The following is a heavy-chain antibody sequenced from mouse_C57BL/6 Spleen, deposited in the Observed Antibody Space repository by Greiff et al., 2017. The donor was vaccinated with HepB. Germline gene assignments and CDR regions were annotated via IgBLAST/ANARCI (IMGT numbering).Heavy chain of an antibody. CDR3: TSYYGSSYKVYFDY. CDR1: GFNIKDYY. J-gene: IGHJ2*01. V-gene: IGHV14-1*01. D-gene: IGHD1-1*01. Sequence: EVQLVESGAELVRPGASVKLSCTASGFNIKDYYMHWVKQRPEQGLEWIGRIDPEDGDTEYAPKFQGKATMTADTSSNTAYLQLSSLTSEDTAVYYCTSYYGSSYKVYFDYWGQGTTLTVSS. CDR2: IDPEDGDT.